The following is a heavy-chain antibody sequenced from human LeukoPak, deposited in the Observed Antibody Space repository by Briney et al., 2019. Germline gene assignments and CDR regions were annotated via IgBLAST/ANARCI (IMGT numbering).Heavy chain of an antibody. J-gene: IGHJ3*02. V-gene: IGHV2-5*02. Sequence: SGPTLVKPTQTLTLTCTFSGFSLTSSGVGVGWIRQPPGKALEWLAIVYWDDDKRYNTSLKRRLTITKDTSKKQVVLTMTNMDPLDTATYYCAHNYHDGYNCFDMWAQGQWSPSLQ. CDR2: VYWDDDK. CDR3: AHNYHDGYNCFDM. D-gene: IGHD5-24*01. CDR1: GFSLTSSGVG.